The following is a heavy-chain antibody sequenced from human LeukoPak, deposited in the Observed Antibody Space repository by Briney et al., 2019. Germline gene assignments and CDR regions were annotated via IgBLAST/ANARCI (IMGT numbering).Heavy chain of an antibody. V-gene: IGHV3-23*01. Sequence: PGGSLRLSCAASGFNFSNYWIHWVRQAPGKGLEWVSAISGSGGSAYYADSVKGRFTISRDNSKNTLYLQMNSLRAEDTAVYYCAKDKHTMVRGYGMDVWGQGTTVTVSS. CDR3: AKDKHTMVRGYGMDV. CDR2: ISGSGGSA. CDR1: GFNFSNYW. J-gene: IGHJ6*02. D-gene: IGHD3-10*01.